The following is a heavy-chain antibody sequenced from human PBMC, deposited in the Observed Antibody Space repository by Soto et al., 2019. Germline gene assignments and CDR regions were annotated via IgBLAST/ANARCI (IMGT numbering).Heavy chain of an antibody. CDR1: GFMLSNYA. Sequence: GGSLRLSCSASGFMLSNYAMSWVRQAPGKGLEWVASFSCDGGGTHYADSVKGRFTISRDNSRNTLFLQMNSLRAEDTAVYYCSRDYYKYYDSSGYYRSPAYWGQGTLVTVSS. CDR2: FSCDGGGT. D-gene: IGHD3-22*01. J-gene: IGHJ4*02. CDR3: SRDYYKYYDSSGYYRSPAY. V-gene: IGHV3-23*01.